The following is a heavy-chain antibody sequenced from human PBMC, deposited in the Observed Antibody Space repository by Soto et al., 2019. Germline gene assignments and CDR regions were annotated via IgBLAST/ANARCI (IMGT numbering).Heavy chain of an antibody. CDR2: ISSTSNYI. Sequence: EVQLVESGGGLVKHGGSLRLSCAASGFTFSSYSVNWVRQAPGKGLEWVSSISSTSNYIYYADSVKGRYTISRDNAKNSLCLQMNSLRAEDTAMYYCARDGYSYGPGTFDIWGQGTMVTVSS. D-gene: IGHD5-18*01. J-gene: IGHJ3*02. V-gene: IGHV3-21*01. CDR3: ARDGYSYGPGTFDI. CDR1: GFTFSSYS.